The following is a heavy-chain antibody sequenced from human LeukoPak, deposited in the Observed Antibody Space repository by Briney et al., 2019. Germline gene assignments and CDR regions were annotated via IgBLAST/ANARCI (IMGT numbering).Heavy chain of an antibody. CDR1: GGSVSSGSYY. Sequence: SEALSLTCTVSGGSVSSGSYYWSWIRQPPGKGLEWIGYIYYSGSTNYNPSLKSRVTISVDTSKNQFSLKPSSVTAADTAVYYCARDPMTTVGYWGQGTLVTVSS. CDR2: IYYSGST. V-gene: IGHV4-61*01. D-gene: IGHD4-11*01. CDR3: ARDPMTTVGY. J-gene: IGHJ4*02.